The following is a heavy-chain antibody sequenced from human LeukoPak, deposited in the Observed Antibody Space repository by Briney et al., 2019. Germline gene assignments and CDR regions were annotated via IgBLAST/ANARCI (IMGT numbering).Heavy chain of an antibody. CDR3: AKAGAAAGYGSRFGMDV. J-gene: IGHJ6*02. CDR1: GFTVSSNY. CDR2: IYSGGST. Sequence: GGSLRLSCAASGFTVSSNYMSWVRQAPGKGLEWVSVIYSGGSTYYADSVKGRFTISRDNSKNTLYLQMNSLRAEDTAVYYCAKAGAAAGYGSRFGMDVWGQGTTVTVSS. V-gene: IGHV3-66*01. D-gene: IGHD6-13*01.